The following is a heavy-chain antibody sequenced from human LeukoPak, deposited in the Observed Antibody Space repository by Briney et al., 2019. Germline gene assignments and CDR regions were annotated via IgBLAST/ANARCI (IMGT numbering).Heavy chain of an antibody. CDR1: GFNFDSYS. J-gene: IGHJ4*02. CDR2: ISAGGNNT. Sequence: GGSLRLSCAASGFNFDSYSLNWVRQAPGKGLEWVSVISAGGNNTLYADSVRGRFTISRDNSRNAVDLQMNSLRAEDTAVYYCGKRSTSLRGRGNYWGQGALVTVSS. V-gene: IGHV3-23*01. D-gene: IGHD2-2*01. CDR3: GKRSTSLRGRGNY.